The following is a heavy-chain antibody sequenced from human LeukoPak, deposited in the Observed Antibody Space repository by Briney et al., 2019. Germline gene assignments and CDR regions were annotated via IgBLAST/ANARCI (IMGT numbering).Heavy chain of an antibody. CDR3: ATGRDCSGGSCYSVY. D-gene: IGHD2-15*01. Sequence: GGSLRLSCAASGFTFSSYSMNWVRQAPGKGLEWVSYISSSSSTIYYADSVKGRFTISRDNAKNSLYLQMNSLRAEDTAVYYCATGRDCSGGSCYSVYWGQGTLVTVSS. V-gene: IGHV3-48*01. CDR1: GFTFSSYS. CDR2: ISSSSSTI. J-gene: IGHJ4*02.